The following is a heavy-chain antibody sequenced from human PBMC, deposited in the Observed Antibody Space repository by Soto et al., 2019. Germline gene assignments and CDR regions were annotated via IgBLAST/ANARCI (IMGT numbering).Heavy chain of an antibody. Sequence: EVQLVESGGGLVQPGGSLRLSCAASGFRFSIYSMNWVRQAPGKGLEWSAYITGDTNRIKYADSVKGRFTISRDNAKNSVYLQINRLRDEDPAVYYWARSAEGHFDYWGQGPVVTVSS. J-gene: IGHJ4*02. V-gene: IGHV3-48*02. D-gene: IGHD6-25*01. CDR3: ARSAEGHFDY. CDR2: ITGDTNRI. CDR1: GFRFSIYS.